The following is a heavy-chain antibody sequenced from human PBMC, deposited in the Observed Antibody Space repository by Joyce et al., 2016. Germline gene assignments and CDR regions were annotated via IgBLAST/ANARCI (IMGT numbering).Heavy chain of an antibody. V-gene: IGHV3-7*03. CDR2: IRQEGGEK. D-gene: IGHD3-10*01. J-gene: IGHJ4*02. Sequence: EVQLVESGGGLVQPGGSLRLSCVASGFSVSNYWMSWVRQAPGKGLEWVVNIRQEGGEKYYLDSVAGRFTISRDNAKNSIYLQMDSLRADDTAVYYCVRDGQRGWHFDHWGQGTLVTVSS. CDR3: VRDGQRGWHFDH. CDR1: GFSVSNYW.